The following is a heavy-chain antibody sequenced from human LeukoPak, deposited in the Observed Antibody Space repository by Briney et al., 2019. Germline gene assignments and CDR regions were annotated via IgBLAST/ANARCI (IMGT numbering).Heavy chain of an antibody. J-gene: IGHJ3*02. Sequence: SQTLSLACTVSGGSISSGSYYWSWIRQPAGKGLEWIGRIYTSGSTNYNPSLKSRVTISVDTSKNQFSLKLSSVTAADTAVYYCARDRRKGEAFDIWGQGTMVTVSS. CDR2: IYTSGST. D-gene: IGHD3-16*01. CDR3: ARDRRKGEAFDI. CDR1: GGSISSGSYY. V-gene: IGHV4-61*02.